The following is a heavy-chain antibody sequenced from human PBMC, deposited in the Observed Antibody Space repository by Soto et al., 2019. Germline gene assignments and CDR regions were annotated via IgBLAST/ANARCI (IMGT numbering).Heavy chain of an antibody. V-gene: IGHV1-2*02. J-gene: IGHJ4*02. CDR1: GYSFTGYW. D-gene: IGHD6-13*01. Sequence: ASVKAACQASGYSFTGYWMHWERQAPGQGLEWMGWINPNSGGTNXAQKFQGRVTRTRDTSISTADRELSRLRSDETAVYYWASLNSSLPHNWGWGALVTVS. CDR3: ASLNSSLPHN. CDR2: INPNSGGT.